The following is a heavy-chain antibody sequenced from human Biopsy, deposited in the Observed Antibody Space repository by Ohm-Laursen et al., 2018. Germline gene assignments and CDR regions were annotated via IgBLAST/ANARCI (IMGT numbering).Heavy chain of an antibody. CDR1: GYTLTELS. J-gene: IGHJ4*02. Sequence: ASVKVSCKVSGYTLTELSMHWVRQAPGRGLEWMGGFAPENGKTIYAQKFQGRVTMTEDTSTDTAYMELSSLRSEDTAVHYYAADINVWNVNYWGQGTQVTVSS. V-gene: IGHV1-24*01. CDR2: FAPENGKT. D-gene: IGHD1-1*01. CDR3: AADINVWNVNY.